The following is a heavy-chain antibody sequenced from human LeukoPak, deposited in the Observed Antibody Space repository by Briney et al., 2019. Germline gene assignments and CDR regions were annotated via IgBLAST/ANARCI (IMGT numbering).Heavy chain of an antibody. Sequence: SETLSLTFAVYGGSFSGYYWSWIRQPPGKGLEWIGEINHSGSTNYNPSLRSRVTISLDRPKKQFSLKLSSVNVADTAVYYCARGLPRNDFWSGFATYWFDPWGRGTLVTVSS. CDR2: INHSGST. J-gene: IGHJ5*02. V-gene: IGHV4-34*01. CDR3: ARGLPRNDFWSGFATYWFDP. D-gene: IGHD3-3*01. CDR1: GGSFSGYY.